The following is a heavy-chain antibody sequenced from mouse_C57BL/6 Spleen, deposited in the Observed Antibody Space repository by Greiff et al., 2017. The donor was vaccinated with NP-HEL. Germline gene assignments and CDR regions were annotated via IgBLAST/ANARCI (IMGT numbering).Heavy chain of an antibody. CDR3: ANLYYGNFYFDY. D-gene: IGHD2-1*01. CDR2: IYPGDGDT. Sequence: VQLVESGPELVKPGASVKISCKASGYAFSSSWMNWVKQRPGKGLEWIGRIYPGDGDTNYNGKFKGKATLTADKSSSTAYMQLSSLTYEDAAVYFCANLYYGNFYFDYWGQGTTLTVSS. J-gene: IGHJ2*01. CDR1: GYAFSSSW. V-gene: IGHV1-82*01.